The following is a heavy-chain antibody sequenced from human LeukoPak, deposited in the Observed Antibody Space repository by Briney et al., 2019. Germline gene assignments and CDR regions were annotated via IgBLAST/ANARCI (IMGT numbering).Heavy chain of an antibody. V-gene: IGHV4-39*07. CDR1: GGSISIDNYY. D-gene: IGHD6-19*01. CDR2: INHSGST. CDR3: ARRRRRSSGWYEVGVSPRFDP. Sequence: PSETLSLTCTVSGGSISIDNYYWAWIRQPPGKGLEWIGEINHSGSTNYNPSLKSRVTISVDTSKNQFSLKLSSVTAADTAVYYCARRRRRSSGWYEVGVSPRFDPWGQGILVTVSS. J-gene: IGHJ5*02.